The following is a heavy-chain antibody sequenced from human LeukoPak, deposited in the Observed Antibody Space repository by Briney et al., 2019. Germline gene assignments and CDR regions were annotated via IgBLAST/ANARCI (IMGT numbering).Heavy chain of an antibody. CDR1: RFTFSTYA. CDR2: ISGGGDNT. CDR3: AKDTFYAPLAAPY. D-gene: IGHD2/OR15-2a*01. Sequence: PGGSLRLSCAASRFTFSTYAMSWVRQAPGKGLERVSTISGGGDNTYYADSVKGRFTISRDNSKNTLYLQMYSLRAEDTAVYYCAKDTFYAPLAAPYWGQGTLVTVSS. V-gene: IGHV3-23*01. J-gene: IGHJ4*02.